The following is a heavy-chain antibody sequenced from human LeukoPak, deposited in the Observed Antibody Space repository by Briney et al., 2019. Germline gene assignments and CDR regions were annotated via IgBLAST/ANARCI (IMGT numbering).Heavy chain of an antibody. V-gene: IGHV3-23*01. CDR3: AKGRSGSGPDY. J-gene: IGHJ4*02. D-gene: IGHD2-15*01. CDR1: GFTFSNYA. CDR2: IGGGGGST. Sequence: GGSLRLSCAASGFTFSNYAMSWVRQAPGKGLEWVSAIGGGGGSTYYADSVKGRFTISRDNSKNTLYLQMNSLRAEDTALYYCAKGRSGSGPDYWGQGALVTVSS.